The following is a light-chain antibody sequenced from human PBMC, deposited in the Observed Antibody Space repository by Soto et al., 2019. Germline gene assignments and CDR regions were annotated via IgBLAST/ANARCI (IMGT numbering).Light chain of an antibody. CDR2: DAS. V-gene: IGKV3-15*01. CDR1: QSVNSN. J-gene: IGKJ4*01. CDR3: QQYNFWPPLT. Sequence: ELVMTQSPATLSVSPGARATLSCRASQSVNSNLAWYRQKPGQAPRLLISDASTRAAGVPARFSGSGSGTEFTLTISSLQSEDSGIYYCQQYNFWPPLTVGGGTKVEIK.